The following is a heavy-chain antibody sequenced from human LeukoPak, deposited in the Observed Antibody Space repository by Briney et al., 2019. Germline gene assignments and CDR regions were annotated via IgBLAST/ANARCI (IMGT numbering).Heavy chain of an antibody. J-gene: IGHJ4*02. V-gene: IGHV6-1*01. CDR2: TYYRSKWYN. Sequence: SQPLSLTCAISGDSVSSNSSSWNWIRQSPPIRPQWLGRTYYRSKWYNDYAASVQSRITINPDTSKNQLSLQMNAVTPEDTAVYYCTREHGWGSSDYWGQGTLVTVSS. CDR1: GDSVSSNSSS. CDR3: TREHGWGSSDY. D-gene: IGHD7-27*01.